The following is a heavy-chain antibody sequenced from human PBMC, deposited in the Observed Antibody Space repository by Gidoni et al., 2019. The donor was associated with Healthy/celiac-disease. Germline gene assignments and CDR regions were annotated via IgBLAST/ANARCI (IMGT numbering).Heavy chain of an antibody. CDR3: ARGQFYGEVDY. D-gene: IGHD3-10*01. Sequence: QVQLVESGGGVVQPGRSLSLSCAASGFTFSSYALHWVRQAPGKGLEWVAVISYDGSNKYYADSVKGRFTISRDNSKNTLYLQMNSLRAEDTAVYYCARGQFYGEVDYWGQGTLVTVSS. CDR2: ISYDGSNK. CDR1: GFTFSSYA. V-gene: IGHV3-30-3*01. J-gene: IGHJ4*02.